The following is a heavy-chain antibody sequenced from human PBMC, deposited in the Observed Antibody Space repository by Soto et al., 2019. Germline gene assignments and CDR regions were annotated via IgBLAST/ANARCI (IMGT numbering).Heavy chain of an antibody. Sequence: QVQLVQSGAEVKKPGSSVKVSCKASGGTFSSYAINWVRQAPGQGLEWMGGIIPIFGAANYAQKFQGRVTITADASTSTAYMELSSLRCEETAVYYCARVWHLLPDYGDYDLVHRSGYYAIDVWGQGTTVTVSS. CDR2: IIPIFGAA. D-gene: IGHD4-17*01. V-gene: IGHV1-69*01. J-gene: IGHJ6*02. CDR3: ARVWHLLPDYGDYDLVHRSGYYAIDV. CDR1: GGTFSSYA.